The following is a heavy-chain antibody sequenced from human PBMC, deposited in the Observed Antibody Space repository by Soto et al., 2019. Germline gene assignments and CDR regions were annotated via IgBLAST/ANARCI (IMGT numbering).Heavy chain of an antibody. CDR2: IKRKTDGGTT. CDR1: GFTFSNAW. CDR3: TTGGGCSGGICSSFHY. D-gene: IGHD2-15*01. Sequence: EVQLVGSGGGLVKPGGSLRLSCDTSGFTFSNAWMSWVRQAPGKGLEWVGRIKRKTDGGTTDFAAPVKGRFTISRDDSINTLYLQMNTLTTEDTAIYYCTTGGGCSGGICSSFHYWGQGTLVTVSS. J-gene: IGHJ4*02. V-gene: IGHV3-15*01.